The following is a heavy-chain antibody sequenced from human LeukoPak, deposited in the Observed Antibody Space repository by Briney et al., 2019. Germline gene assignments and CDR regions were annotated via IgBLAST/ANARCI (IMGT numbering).Heavy chain of an antibody. CDR1: GFTFSNYA. J-gene: IGHJ4*02. V-gene: IGHV3-23*01. Sequence: GGSLRLSCAASGFTFSNYAMNWVRQAPGKGLEWVSAISGSGGSTYYADSVKGRFTMSRDNSNSTVYLQMNSLRAEDTAVYFCAEAMSRRAYTSGADHWGQGTLVTVAS. CDR2: ISGSGGST. CDR3: AEAMSRRAYTSGADH. D-gene: IGHD2-21*01.